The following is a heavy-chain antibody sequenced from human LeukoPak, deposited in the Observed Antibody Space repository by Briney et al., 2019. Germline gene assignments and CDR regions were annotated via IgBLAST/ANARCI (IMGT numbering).Heavy chain of an antibody. CDR1: GYTFTSYY. J-gene: IGHJ4*02. CDR2: INPRGGST. D-gene: IGHD2-15*01. CDR3: ARDSVAATPGGDY. V-gene: IGHV1-46*01. Sequence: ASVKVSCKTSGYTFTSYYMHWVREAPGQELEWMGIINPRGGSTSYAQKFQGRVTMTRDMSTSTVYMELSSLRSEDTAVYYCARDSVAATPGGDYWGQGTLVTVSS.